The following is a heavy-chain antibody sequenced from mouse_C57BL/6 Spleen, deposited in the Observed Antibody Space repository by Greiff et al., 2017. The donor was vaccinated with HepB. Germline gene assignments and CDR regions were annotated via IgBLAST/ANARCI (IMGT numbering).Heavy chain of an antibody. D-gene: IGHD2-10*02. V-gene: IGHV7-3*01. CDR2: IRNKANGYTT. CDR1: GFTFTDYY. CDR3: ASSYGNFYWYFDV. Sequence: DVQLVESGGGLVQPGGSLSLSCAASGFTFTDYYMSWVRQPPGKALEWLGFIRNKANGYTTEYSASVKGRFTISRDNSQSILYLQMNALRAEDSATYYCASSYGNFYWYFDVWGTGTTVTVSS. J-gene: IGHJ1*03.